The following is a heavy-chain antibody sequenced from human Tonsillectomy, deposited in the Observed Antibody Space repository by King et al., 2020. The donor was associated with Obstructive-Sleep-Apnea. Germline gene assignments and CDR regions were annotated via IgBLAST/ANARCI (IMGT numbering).Heavy chain of an antibody. D-gene: IGHD3-10*01. Sequence: QLQESGPGLVKPSETLSLTCTVSGGSISSYYWSWIRQPPGKGLEWIGYIYYSGSTNYNPSLKSRVTMSVDTSKNQFSLKLSSVTAAETAVYYCARAPYGSGIIDCLDPGGQGTLVTVSS. CDR3: ARAPYGSGIIDCLDP. CDR2: IYYSGST. J-gene: IGHJ5*02. V-gene: IGHV4-59*01. CDR1: GGSISSYY.